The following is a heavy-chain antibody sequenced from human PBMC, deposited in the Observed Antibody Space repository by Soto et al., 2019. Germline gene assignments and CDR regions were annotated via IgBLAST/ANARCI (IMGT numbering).Heavy chain of an antibody. CDR3: ARRGSGSYYDY. CDR2: ISGSGGST. V-gene: IGHV3-23*01. CDR1: GFTFSSYA. J-gene: IGHJ4*02. D-gene: IGHD1-26*01. Sequence: EVQLLESGGGLVQPGGSLRLSCVASGFTFSSYAMRWVRQAPGKGLEWVSAISGSGGSTYYADSVKGRFTISRDNSKNTLYLQMNSLRAEDPAVYYCARRGSGSYYDYWGQGTLVTVSS.